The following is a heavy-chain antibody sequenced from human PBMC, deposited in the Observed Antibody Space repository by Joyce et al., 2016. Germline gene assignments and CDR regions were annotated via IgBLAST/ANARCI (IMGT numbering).Heavy chain of an antibody. V-gene: IGHV4-59*01. CDR3: AGEGMTMIGGVKYNRFDA. CDR1: NGSIKIYY. D-gene: IGHD3-10*01. J-gene: IGHJ5*02. Sequence: QVQLLESGPGLVRPSETLSLTCSVSNGSIKIYYWSWILQAPGKGLEWIGHISYSGSTNYVASLRSLITVSVDPSKNQVALRLGAVAAADAAKCYCAGEGMTMIGGVKYNRFDAWGQGALVTVSS. CDR2: ISYSGST.